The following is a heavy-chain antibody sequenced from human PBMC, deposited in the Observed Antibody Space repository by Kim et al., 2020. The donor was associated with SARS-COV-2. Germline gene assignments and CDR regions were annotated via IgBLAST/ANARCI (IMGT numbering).Heavy chain of an antibody. V-gene: IGHV3-53*01. Sequence: SVKGRFTISRDNSKNTLYLQMNSLRAEDTAVYYCARERTIFGVVIGAFDIWGQGTMVTVSS. CDR3: ARERTIFGVVIGAFDI. J-gene: IGHJ3*02. D-gene: IGHD3-3*01.